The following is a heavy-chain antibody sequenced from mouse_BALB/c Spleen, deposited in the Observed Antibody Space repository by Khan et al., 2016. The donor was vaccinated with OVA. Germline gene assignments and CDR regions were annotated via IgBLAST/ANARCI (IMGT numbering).Heavy chain of an antibody. Sequence: QIQLVQSGPELKKPGETVRISCKASGYTFTTAGMQWVQKMPGKGLKWIGWINTHSGVPKYAEDFKGRFAFSLETSASTAYLQISSLKTEDTATYFCARSYRYYWYFDVWGAGTTATVSA. V-gene: IGHV9-4*02. D-gene: IGHD2-14*01. CDR3: ARSYRYYWYFDV. CDR2: INTHSGVP. CDR1: GYTFTTAG. J-gene: IGHJ1*01.